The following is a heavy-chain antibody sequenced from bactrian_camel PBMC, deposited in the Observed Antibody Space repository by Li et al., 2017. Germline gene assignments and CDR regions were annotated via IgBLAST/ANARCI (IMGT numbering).Heavy chain of an antibody. CDR2: IYDGGGST. D-gene: IGHD4*01. Sequence: DVQLVESGGGSVQAGGSLRLSCAASGFTFGSYDMFWVRQAPGKGLEWVSSIYDGGGSTSYADSVKGRFTISKDSAKNILYLQMDSLKREDTAMYYCAIDLWGGPTSCRDRYGGPRATPPFQNWGQGTQVTVS. J-gene: IGHJ4*01. V-gene: IGHV3S19*01. CDR1: GFTFGSYD. CDR3: AIDLWGGPTSCRDRYGGPRATPPFQN.